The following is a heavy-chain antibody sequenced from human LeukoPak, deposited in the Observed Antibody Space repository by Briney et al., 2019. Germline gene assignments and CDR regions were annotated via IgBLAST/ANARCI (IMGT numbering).Heavy chain of an antibody. V-gene: IGHV3-30*18. J-gene: IGHJ6*04. CDR1: GFTFSNYG. Sequence: GRSLRLSCAASGFTFSNYGMHWVRQAPGKGLEWVAVISYDGSNKYYADSVKGRFTISRDNSKNTLYLQMNSLRAEDTAVYYCAKDRVAAARFPNYGMDVWGKGTTVTVSS. CDR2: ISYDGSNK. CDR3: AKDRVAAARFPNYGMDV. D-gene: IGHD6-13*01.